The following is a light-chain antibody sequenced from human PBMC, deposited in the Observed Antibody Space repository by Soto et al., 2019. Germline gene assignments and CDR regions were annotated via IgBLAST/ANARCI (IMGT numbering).Light chain of an antibody. CDR3: QQYNNWPSYT. CDR1: QTVNDN. J-gene: IGKJ5*01. V-gene: IGKV3-15*01. Sequence: IVVAQSPSTLSVSPVERATLSCRASQTVNDNLAWYQQKPGQAPRLLIHDASTRATGIPARFSGSGSGTEFSLTISSLQSEDFAVYYCQQYNNWPSYTFGQGTRLEIK. CDR2: DAS.